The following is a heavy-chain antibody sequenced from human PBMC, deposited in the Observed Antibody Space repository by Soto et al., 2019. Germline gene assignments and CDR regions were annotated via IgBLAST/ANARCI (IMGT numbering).Heavy chain of an antibody. V-gene: IGHV3-64*01. CDR3: ARRARPDFYYMDV. Sequence: PGGSLILSCAAYGFTLSGYAMDWVRQAPGKGLEYVSGISSNGVGTYYANSVQGRFTISRDNSKNTVYLQMGSLRPEDMAVYYCARRARPDFYYMDVWGKGTTVTVSS. CDR1: GFTLSGYA. D-gene: IGHD6-6*01. CDR2: ISSNGVGT. J-gene: IGHJ6*03.